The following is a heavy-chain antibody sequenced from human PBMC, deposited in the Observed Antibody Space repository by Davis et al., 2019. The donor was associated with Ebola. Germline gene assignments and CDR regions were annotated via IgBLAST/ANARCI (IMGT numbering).Heavy chain of an antibody. CDR2: SSGTAENK. D-gene: IGHD6-19*01. V-gene: IGHV3-23*01. Sequence: PGGSLRLSCTASGFTFSPYAMSWVRQAPGKGLEWVSSVSSGTAENKYYANSVKGRFTISRDNSRSTLYLQMNSLRAEDTAVYFCTKDSDLSTDWYGNDYWGRGTLVTVSS. CDR1: GFTFSPYA. J-gene: IGHJ4*02. CDR3: TKDSDLSTDWYGNDY.